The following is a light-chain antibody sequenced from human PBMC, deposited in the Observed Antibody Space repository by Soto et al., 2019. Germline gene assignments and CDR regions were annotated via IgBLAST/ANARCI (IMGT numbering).Light chain of an antibody. Sequence: QSVLTQPPSASGSPGQSVTISCTGTSNDVGGYDSVSWFQQRPGKVPKLLIYEVIKRPSGVPDRFSGSKSGNTASLTVSGLQAEDEADYYCSSHSGSFNFYVFGTGTKVPS. CDR2: EVI. CDR1: SNDVGGYDS. J-gene: IGLJ1*01. CDR3: SSHSGSFNFYV. V-gene: IGLV2-8*01.